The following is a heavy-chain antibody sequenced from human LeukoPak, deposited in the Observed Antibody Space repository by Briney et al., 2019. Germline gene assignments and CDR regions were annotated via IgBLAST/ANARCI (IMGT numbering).Heavy chain of an antibody. V-gene: IGHV3-23*01. J-gene: IGHJ4*02. CDR1: GFTFSSYA. CDR3: AKARELPTCFDY. D-gene: IGHD1-7*01. Sequence: PGGSLRLSCAASGFTFSSYAMSWVRQAPGKGLEWVSAISGSGGSTYYADSVKGRFTISRDNSKNTLYLQMNSLRAEDAAVYYCAKARELPTCFDYWGQGTLVTVSS. CDR2: ISGSGGST.